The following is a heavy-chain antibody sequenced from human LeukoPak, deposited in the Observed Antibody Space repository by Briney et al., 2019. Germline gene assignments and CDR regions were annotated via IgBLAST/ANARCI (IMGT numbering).Heavy chain of an antibody. CDR3: ARDRIAARVGGFDY. V-gene: IGHV1-18*01. D-gene: IGHD6-6*01. CDR1: GYTFTSYG. Sequence: ASVKVSCKASGYTFTSYGISWVRQAPGQGLEWMGWISAYNGNTNYAQKLQGRVTMTTDTSTSTAYMELSSLRSEDTAVYYCARDRIAARVGGFDYWGQGTLVTVSS. J-gene: IGHJ4*02. CDR2: ISAYNGNT.